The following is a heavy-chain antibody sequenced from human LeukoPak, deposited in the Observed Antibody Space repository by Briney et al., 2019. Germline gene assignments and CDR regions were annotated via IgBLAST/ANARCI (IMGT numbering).Heavy chain of an antibody. J-gene: IGHJ4*02. Sequence: GGSLRLSCVASGFSFSSFWMHWVRQAPGKGLVWVSRINSDGSSITYADSVKGRFTISRDNAKNSLYLQMNSLRAEDTAVYYCASPFDYWGQGTLVTVSS. CDR1: GFSFSSFW. CDR2: INSDGSSI. CDR3: ASPFDY. V-gene: IGHV3-74*03.